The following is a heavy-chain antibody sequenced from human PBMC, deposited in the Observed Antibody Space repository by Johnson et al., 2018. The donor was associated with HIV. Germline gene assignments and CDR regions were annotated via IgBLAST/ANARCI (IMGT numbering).Heavy chain of an antibody. D-gene: IGHD2-8*02. CDR1: GFTFSSYA. J-gene: IGHJ3*02. Sequence: VQLVESGGGVVQPGGSLRLSCAASGFTFSSYAMSWVRQAPGKGLEWVSAISGSGGSTYYADSVKGRFTISRDNSKNTLYLQMNSWRAEDTSVSYCAKDPLVLVVYAISAFDIGGQGTMVTVSS. CDR3: AKDPLVLVVYAISAFDI. V-gene: IGHV3-23*04. CDR2: ISGSGGST.